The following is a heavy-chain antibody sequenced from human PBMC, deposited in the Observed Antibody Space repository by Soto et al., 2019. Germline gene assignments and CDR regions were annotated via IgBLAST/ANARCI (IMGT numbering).Heavy chain of an antibody. J-gene: IGHJ6*02. CDR2: INDSRST. D-gene: IGHD2-2*01. CDR3: ATVMPNYYYGMDV. Sequence: SETLSPTCAVYCGSFSGHYLSWIRPPPGKRLEWIGEINDSRSTNYNPPLNSRVTISVDTAKNHSSLKLRSVTTADTAVYYYATVMPNYYYGMDVWGQGTTVTVSS. V-gene: IGHV4-34*01. CDR1: CGSFSGHY.